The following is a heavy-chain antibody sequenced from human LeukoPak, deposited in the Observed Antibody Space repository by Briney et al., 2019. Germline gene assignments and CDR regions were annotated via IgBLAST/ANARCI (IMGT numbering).Heavy chain of an antibody. J-gene: IGHJ4*02. CDR1: GGSISSGGYY. Sequence: SQTLSLTCTVSGGSISSGGYYWSWIRQHPGKGLEWIGYFYYSGSTYYNPSLKSRVTISVDTSKNQFSLKLSSVTAADTAVYYCTREVSSTFDYWGQGTLVTVSS. CDR3: TREVSSTFDY. V-gene: IGHV4-31*03. CDR2: FYYSGST. D-gene: IGHD2-15*01.